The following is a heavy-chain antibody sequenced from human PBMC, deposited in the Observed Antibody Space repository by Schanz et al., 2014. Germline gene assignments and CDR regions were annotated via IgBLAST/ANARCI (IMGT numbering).Heavy chain of an antibody. CDR1: RLTFANED. CDR2: INSRNEV. J-gene: IGHJ4*02. V-gene: IGHV3-21*04. CDR3: AKDMARGGYNWVFDS. Sequence: EEQMVESGGGLVKPGGSLILSCAASRLTFANEDIHWVRQAPGKGLEWVSVINSRNEVFSIDSVRGRFTIFRDNSKNTLYLQMNSLRAEDTAIYYCAKDMARGGYNWVFDSWGQGTLVTVSS. D-gene: IGHD5-12*01.